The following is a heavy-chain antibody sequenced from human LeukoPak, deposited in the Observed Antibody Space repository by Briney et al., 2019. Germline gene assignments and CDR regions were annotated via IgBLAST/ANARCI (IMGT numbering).Heavy chain of an antibody. CDR3: AFWYFYYGMDV. Sequence: GGSLRLSCAAAEFRFTDHWMNWVRQAPGKGLEWVANIKQDGSEKHYAESVKGRFTISRDSGRNSVSLQMSSLRAEDTAVYYCAFWYFYYGMDVWGQGTTVIVSS. CDR2: IKQDGSEK. V-gene: IGHV3-7*05. J-gene: IGHJ6*02. CDR1: EFRFTDHW. D-gene: IGHD3-3*01.